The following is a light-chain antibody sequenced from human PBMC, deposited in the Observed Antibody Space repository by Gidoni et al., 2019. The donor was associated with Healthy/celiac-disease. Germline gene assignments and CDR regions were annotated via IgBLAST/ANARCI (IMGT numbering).Light chain of an antibody. CDR2: AAS. CDR3: LQDYNYPWT. V-gene: IGKV1-6*01. Sequence: AIQLTQSPSSLSASVGDRVTITCRASQGIRNDLGWYQQKPGKAPKLLIYAASSLQSGVPSRFSGSGSGTDFTLTISSLQPEDFSAYYCLQDYNYPWTFGQGTKVEIK. CDR1: QGIRND. J-gene: IGKJ1*01.